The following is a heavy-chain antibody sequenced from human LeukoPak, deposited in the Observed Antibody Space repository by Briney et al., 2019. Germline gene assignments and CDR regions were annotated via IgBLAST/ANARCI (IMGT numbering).Heavy chain of an antibody. J-gene: IGHJ4*02. D-gene: IGHD5-18*01. V-gene: IGHV1-69*05. CDR3: ASRGYSYGIFDY. CDR1: GGTLSSYA. Sequence: GASVKVSCKASGGTLSSYAISWLRQAPGQGLEWMGRIIPIFGTANYAQKFQGRVTITTDESTSTAYMELSSLRSEDTAVYYCASRGYSYGIFDYWGQGTLVTVSS. CDR2: IIPIFGTA.